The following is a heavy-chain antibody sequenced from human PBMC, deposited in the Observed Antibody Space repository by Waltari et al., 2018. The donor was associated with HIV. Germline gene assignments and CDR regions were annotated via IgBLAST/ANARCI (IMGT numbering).Heavy chain of an antibody. D-gene: IGHD3-16*01. Sequence: EVQLVESGGGLVQPGGSLRLSCAASGFTFSSYDMPWVRQAKGKGLEWVSAIGTAGDTYYPGSVKGRFTISRENAKNSLYLQMNSLRAEDTAVYYCARTLAQGWGLDYWGQGTLVTVSS. CDR3: ARTLAQGWGLDY. V-gene: IGHV3-13*01. J-gene: IGHJ4*02. CDR1: GFTFSSYD. CDR2: IGTAGDT.